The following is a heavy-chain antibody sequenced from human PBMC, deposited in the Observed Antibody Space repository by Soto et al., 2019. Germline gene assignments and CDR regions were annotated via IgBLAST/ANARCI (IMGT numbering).Heavy chain of an antibody. D-gene: IGHD4-4*01. J-gene: IGHJ4*02. Sequence: EVQLVESGGGLVKPGGSLRLSCAASGFTFTNALMNWVRQAPGKGLEWVGRIKSKTNGGTTDYATPVKGRFTISRDDSKNILYLQMNSLKTEDTAVYYCTTTPTQTTPLWGQGTLVTVSS. V-gene: IGHV3-15*01. CDR3: TTTPTQTTPL. CDR2: IKSKTNGGTT. CDR1: GFTFTNAL.